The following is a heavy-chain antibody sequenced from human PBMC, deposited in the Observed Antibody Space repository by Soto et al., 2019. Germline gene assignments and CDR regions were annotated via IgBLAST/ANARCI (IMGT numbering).Heavy chain of an antibody. CDR1: GFNFINSY. Sequence: PGGSLRLSCAASGFNFINSYMSWVGQAPGKGLEWVSVIYSGGSTFYAASVKGRFTISRDNSNSKVSLEMNNLRAEDTAVYYCARDFTGYFDYWGQGA. V-gene: IGHV3-53*01. CDR2: IYSGGST. J-gene: IGHJ4*02. CDR3: ARDFTGYFDY.